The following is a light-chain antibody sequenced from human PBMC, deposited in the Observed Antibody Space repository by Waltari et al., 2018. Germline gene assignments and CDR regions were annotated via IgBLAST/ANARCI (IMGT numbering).Light chain of an antibody. Sequence: DIVLTQLPASLALPLGEAGTTNRTSSPTLLFPTNTKKYLAWYQQKPRQPPKLLFSWASTRASGVPDRFSASGSGTDYTLTISNLQAEDVAVYYCQQYYGTPRTFGQGTRVEIK. J-gene: IGKJ1*01. CDR3: QQYYGTPRT. CDR2: WAS. V-gene: IGKV4-1*01. CDR1: PTLLFPTNTKKY.